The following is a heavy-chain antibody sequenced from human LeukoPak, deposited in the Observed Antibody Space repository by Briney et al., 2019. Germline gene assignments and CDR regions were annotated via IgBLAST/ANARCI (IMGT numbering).Heavy chain of an antibody. Sequence: PSETLSLTCTVSGGSISSGGYYWSWIRQHPGKGLEWIGYIYYSGSTYYNPSLKSRVTISVDTSKNQFSLKLSSVTAADTAVYYCARAGEVRGVIRDLHAFDIWGQGTMVTVSS. J-gene: IGHJ3*02. CDR1: GGSISSGGYY. D-gene: IGHD3-10*01. CDR2: IYYSGST. V-gene: IGHV4-31*03. CDR3: ARAGEVRGVIRDLHAFDI.